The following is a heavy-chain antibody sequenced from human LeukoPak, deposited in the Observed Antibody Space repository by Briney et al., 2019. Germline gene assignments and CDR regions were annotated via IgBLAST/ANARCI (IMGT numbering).Heavy chain of an antibody. Sequence: GGSLRLSCAASGFTVSSNYMSWVRQAPGKDLEWVAIIYSIGSTYYADSVKGRFTISRDNSDNTLFPQMDSLRAEDTAVYYCARTLVDTTTYDAFDIWGQGTKVTVSS. V-gene: IGHV3-53*01. CDR3: ARTLVDTTTYDAFDI. CDR1: GFTVSSNY. J-gene: IGHJ3*02. CDR2: IYSIGST. D-gene: IGHD5-18*01.